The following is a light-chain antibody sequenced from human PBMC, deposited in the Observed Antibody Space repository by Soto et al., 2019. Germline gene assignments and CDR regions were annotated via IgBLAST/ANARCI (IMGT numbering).Light chain of an antibody. Sequence: DIQLTQSPSTLSASVGDRVTIICRASQNINGYLAWYQQKPGKAPKLLIYWASSLISGVPSRFTGGESGTEFTLTISSLQPDDFATYYCQQYSAYPLTFGGGTKVDVK. CDR2: WAS. J-gene: IGKJ4*01. V-gene: IGKV1-5*03. CDR1: QNINGY. CDR3: QQYSAYPLT.